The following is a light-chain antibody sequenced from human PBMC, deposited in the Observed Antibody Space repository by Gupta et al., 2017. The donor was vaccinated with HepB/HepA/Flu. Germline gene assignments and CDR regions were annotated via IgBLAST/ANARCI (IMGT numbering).Light chain of an antibody. CDR3: QSADSSGPYLI. CDR2: KDT. CDR1: ELTKQY. Sequence: SYDLTQSPPAAVSPGPTARITRSVDELTKQYVYWYQQKPEQSPLLVIYKDTERPSGIPERFSGSTSGTTVTLTISGVQAEDEADYYCQSADSSGPYLIFGGGTKLTVL. J-gene: IGLJ2*01. V-gene: IGLV3-25*03.